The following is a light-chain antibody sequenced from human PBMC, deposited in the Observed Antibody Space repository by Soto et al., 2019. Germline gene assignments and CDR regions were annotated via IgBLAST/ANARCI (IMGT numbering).Light chain of an antibody. Sequence: EIVLTQSPGTLSFSPGERATLSCRASQSVSSSYLAWYQQKPGQAPRLLIYGASSRATGIPDRFSGSVSGTDFTLTISRLEPEDFAVYYCQQYGSSPLTGGGGTKVEIK. CDR2: GAS. CDR3: QQYGSSPLT. J-gene: IGKJ4*01. V-gene: IGKV3-20*01. CDR1: QSVSSSY.